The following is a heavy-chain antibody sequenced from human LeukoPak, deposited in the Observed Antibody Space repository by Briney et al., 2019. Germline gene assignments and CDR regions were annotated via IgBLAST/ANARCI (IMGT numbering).Heavy chain of an antibody. CDR1: GFTFSSYA. Sequence: GGSLRLSCAASGFTFSSYATHWVRQAPGKGLEWVAAISKDGGNEYYADSVKGRFTISRDNSKNTLYLQMNSLGADDTAVYYCAKGNWRYFDYWGLGTLVTVSS. CDR3: AKGNWRYFDY. D-gene: IGHD1-1*01. CDR2: ISKDGGNE. J-gene: IGHJ4*02. V-gene: IGHV3-30-3*01.